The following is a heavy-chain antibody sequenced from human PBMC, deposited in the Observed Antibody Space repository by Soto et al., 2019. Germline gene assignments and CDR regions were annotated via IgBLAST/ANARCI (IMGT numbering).Heavy chain of an antibody. CDR3: AKGGVGWHYYYGMDV. CDR1: GFTFSSYA. CDR2: ISGSGGST. J-gene: IGHJ6*02. Sequence: EVQLLESGGGLVQPGGSLRLSCAASGFTFSSYAMSWVRQAPGKGLGWVSAISGSGGSTYYADSVKGRFTISRDNSKNTLYLQMNSLRAEDTAVYYCAKGGVGWHYYYGMDVWGQGTTVTVSS. V-gene: IGHV3-23*01. D-gene: IGHD2-8*01.